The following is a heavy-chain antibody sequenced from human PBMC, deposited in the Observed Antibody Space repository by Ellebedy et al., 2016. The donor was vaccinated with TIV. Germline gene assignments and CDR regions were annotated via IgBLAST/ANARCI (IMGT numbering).Heavy chain of an antibody. V-gene: IGHV3-30-3*01. CDR2: ISYDGNKT. CDR3: ASNYATYYDILTGYVFDY. D-gene: IGHD3-9*01. J-gene: IGHJ4*02. CDR1: GFTFSDYA. Sequence: GGSLRLXXAASGFTFSDYAMHWVRQAPGKGLEWAALISYDGNKTDYADSVKGRFTISRDNSKNTLYLQMNSLRAEDTAVYYCASNYATYYDILTGYVFDYWGRGTLVTVSS.